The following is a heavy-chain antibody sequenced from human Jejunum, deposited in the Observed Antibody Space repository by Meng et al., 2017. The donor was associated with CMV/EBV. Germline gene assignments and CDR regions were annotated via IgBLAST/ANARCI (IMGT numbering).Heavy chain of an antibody. CDR3: ARFIPAPQGGDY. CDR1: GYPFTDYY. Sequence: KASGYPFTDYYIHWVRQAPGQGLEWMGWLNPNTGGTVYAPNFQGRVTMTRYTSFSTAYLEMNSLTSDDTAVYYCARFIPAPQGGDYWGQGTLVTVSS. V-gene: IGHV1-2*02. J-gene: IGHJ4*02. D-gene: IGHD6-6*01. CDR2: LNPNTGGT.